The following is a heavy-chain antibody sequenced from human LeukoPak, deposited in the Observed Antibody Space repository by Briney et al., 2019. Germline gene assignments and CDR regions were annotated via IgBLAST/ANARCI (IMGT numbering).Heavy chain of an antibody. CDR3: ARDWNIWFGELFVDY. Sequence: GGSLRLSCVASGFTFSDYYMSWIRQAPGKGLEWVSYISSSSSYTNYADSVKGRFTISRDNAKNSLYLQMNSLRAEDTAVYYCARDWNIWFGELFVDYWGQGTLVTVSS. J-gene: IGHJ4*02. D-gene: IGHD3-10*01. CDR2: ISSSSSYT. V-gene: IGHV3-11*06. CDR1: GFTFSDYY.